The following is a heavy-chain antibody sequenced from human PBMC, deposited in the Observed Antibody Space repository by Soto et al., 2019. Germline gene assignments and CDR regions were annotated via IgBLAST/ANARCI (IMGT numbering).Heavy chain of an antibody. D-gene: IGHD6-13*01. J-gene: IGHJ4*02. Sequence: VASVKVSCKASGYTFTGYYMHWVRQAPGQGLEWMGWINPNSGGTNYAQKFQGRVTMTRDTSISTAYMELSRLRSDDTAVYYCARVRGSSSWEAFDYWGQGTLVTVSS. CDR2: INPNSGGT. V-gene: IGHV1-2*02. CDR1: GYTFTGYY. CDR3: ARVRGSSSWEAFDY.